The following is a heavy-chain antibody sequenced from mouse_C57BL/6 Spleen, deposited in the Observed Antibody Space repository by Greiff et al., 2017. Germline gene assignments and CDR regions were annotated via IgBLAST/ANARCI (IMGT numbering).Heavy chain of an antibody. CDR3: ARGDYGSSYRDWYFDV. CDR2: ISDGGSYT. Sequence: EVQLVEPGGGLVKPGGSLKLSCAASGFTFSSYAMSWVRQTPEKRLEWVATISDGGSYTYYPDNVKGRFTISRDNAKNHLYLQMSHLRSEDTAMYYCARGDYGSSYRDWYFDVWGTGTTVTVSS. V-gene: IGHV5-4*01. CDR1: GFTFSSYA. J-gene: IGHJ1*03. D-gene: IGHD1-1*01.